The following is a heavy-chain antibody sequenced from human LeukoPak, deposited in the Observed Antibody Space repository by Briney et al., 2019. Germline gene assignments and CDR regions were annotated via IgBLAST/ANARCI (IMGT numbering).Heavy chain of an antibody. D-gene: IGHD5-18*01. V-gene: IGHV3-30*04. Sequence: GGSLRLSCAASGFTFSSYAMHWVRQAPGKGLEWVAVISYDGSNKYYADSVKGRFTISRDNSKNTLYLQMNSLRAEDTAVYYCARDRVGYSYGGLPDYWGQGTLVTVSS. J-gene: IGHJ4*02. CDR1: GFTFSSYA. CDR2: ISYDGSNK. CDR3: ARDRVGYSYGGLPDY.